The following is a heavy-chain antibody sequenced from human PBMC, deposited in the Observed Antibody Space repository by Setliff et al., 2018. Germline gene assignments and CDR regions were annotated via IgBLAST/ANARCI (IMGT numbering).Heavy chain of an antibody. Sequence: SETLSLTCTVSGGPFSGASIWSWIRQPPEKGLEFIGYVYYSGTAKYDPSLESRAIMSVDASKNQISLKLNSVTAADTAFYYCAKGGTYRYFDFWGQGALVTVSS. CDR1: GGPFSGAS. CDR3: AKGGTYRYFDF. V-gene: IGHV4-59*01. J-gene: IGHJ4*02. CDR2: VYYSGTA. D-gene: IGHD1-26*01.